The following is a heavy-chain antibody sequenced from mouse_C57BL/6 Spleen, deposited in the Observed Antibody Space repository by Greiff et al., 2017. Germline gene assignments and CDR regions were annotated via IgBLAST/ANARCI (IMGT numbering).Heavy chain of an antibody. D-gene: IGHD1-3*01. CDR3: TRDSIVGAMDY. CDR1: GFTFSSYA. J-gene: IGHJ4*01. V-gene: IGHV5-9-1*02. Sequence: EVKVEESGAGLVKPGGSLKLSCAASGFTFSSYAMSWVRQTPEKRLEWVAYISSGGDYIYYVDTVKGRFTISRDNARNTLYLQISSLKSEDTAMYYCTRDSIVGAMDYWGQGTSVTVSS. CDR2: ISSGGDYI.